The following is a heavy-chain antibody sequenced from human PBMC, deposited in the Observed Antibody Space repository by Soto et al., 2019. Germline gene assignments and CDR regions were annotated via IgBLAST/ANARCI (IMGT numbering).Heavy chain of an antibody. J-gene: IGHJ6*01. D-gene: IGHD3-3*01. CDR2: IWYDGSNK. Sequence: QVQLVESGGGVVQPGRSLRLSCAASGFTFSSYGMHWVRQAPGKGLEWVAVIWYDGSNKYYADSVKGRFTISRDNSKNTLYLQMNSLRAEDTAVYYCARDGSSYYDFWSGYSPSYDYYGMDVW. CDR3: ARDGSSYYDFWSGYSPSYDYYGMDV. CDR1: GFTFSSYG. V-gene: IGHV3-33*01.